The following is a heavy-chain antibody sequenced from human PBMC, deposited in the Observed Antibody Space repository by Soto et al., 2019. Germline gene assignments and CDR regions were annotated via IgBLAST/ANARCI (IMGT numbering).Heavy chain of an antibody. D-gene: IGHD2-15*01. CDR1: GYTFTSYA. CDR2: INAGNGNT. Sequence: QVQLVQSGAEVKKPGASVKVSCKASGYTFTSYAMHWVRQAPGQRLEWMGWINAGNGNTKYSQKFQGRVTITRDTSASTAYMELSSMRSEDTAVYYCARALGVVTDDYWGQGTLVTVSS. V-gene: IGHV1-3*01. J-gene: IGHJ4*02. CDR3: ARALGVVTDDY.